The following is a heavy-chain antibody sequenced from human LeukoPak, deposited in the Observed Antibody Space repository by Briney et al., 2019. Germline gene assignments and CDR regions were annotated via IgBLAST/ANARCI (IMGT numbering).Heavy chain of an antibody. CDR2: IIPIFGIA. Sequence: SVKVSCKASGGTFSSYAISWVRQAPGQGLEWMGRIIPIFGIANYAQKFQGRVTITADKSTSTAYMELSSLRSEDTAVYCCARDRLYYYDSSGYYQTPDYWGQGTLVTVSS. J-gene: IGHJ4*02. CDR3: ARDRLYYYDSSGYYQTPDY. V-gene: IGHV1-69*04. CDR1: GGTFSSYA. D-gene: IGHD3-22*01.